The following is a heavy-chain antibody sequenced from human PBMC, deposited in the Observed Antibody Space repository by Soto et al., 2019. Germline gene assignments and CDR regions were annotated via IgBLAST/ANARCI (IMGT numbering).Heavy chain of an antibody. V-gene: IGHV1-2*04. Sequence: ASVKVSCKASGYTFTGYYMHWVRQAPGRGLEWMGWINPNSGGTNYAQKFQGWVTMTRDTSISTAYMELSRLRSDDTAVYYCARGGYCSSTSCSDGGLDYWGQGTLVTVSS. CDR3: ARGGYCSSTSCSDGGLDY. D-gene: IGHD2-2*01. J-gene: IGHJ4*02. CDR1: GYTFTGYY. CDR2: INPNSGGT.